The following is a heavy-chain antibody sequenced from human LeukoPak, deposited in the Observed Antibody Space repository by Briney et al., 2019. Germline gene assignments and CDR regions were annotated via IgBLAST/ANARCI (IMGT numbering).Heavy chain of an antibody. CDR2: IYYSGST. J-gene: IGHJ3*02. Sequence: SETLSLTCTVSGGSISSYYWSWIRQPPGKGLEWIGYIYYSGSTNYNPSLKSRVTISVDTSKNQFSLKLSSVTAADTAVYYCASSYSSSWYEAFDIWGQGTMVTVSS. D-gene: IGHD6-13*01. V-gene: IGHV4-59*01. CDR1: GGSISSYY. CDR3: ASSYSSSWYEAFDI.